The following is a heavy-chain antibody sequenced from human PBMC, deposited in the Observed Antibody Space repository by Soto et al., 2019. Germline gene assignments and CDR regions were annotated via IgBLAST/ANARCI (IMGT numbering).Heavy chain of an antibody. D-gene: IGHD5-18*01. CDR2: IYYGGST. CDR1: GGSISSYY. CDR3: ARHVYSYGYNY. Sequence: PSETLSLTCTVSGGSISSYYWSWIRQPPGKGLEWIGTIYYGGSTYYNPSLKSRVTISVDTSKSQFSLKLNSVTAADTAVYYCARHVYSYGYNYWAQGTLVTVSS. V-gene: IGHV4-59*08. J-gene: IGHJ4*02.